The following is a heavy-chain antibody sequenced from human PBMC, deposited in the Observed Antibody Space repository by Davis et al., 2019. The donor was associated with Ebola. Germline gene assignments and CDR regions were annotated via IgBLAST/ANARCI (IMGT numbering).Heavy chain of an antibody. D-gene: IGHD3-22*01. CDR2: ISYDGSNK. CDR1: GFTFSSYG. J-gene: IGHJ3*02. V-gene: IGHV3-30*18. Sequence: GESLKISCAASGFTFSSYGMHWVRQAPGKGLEWVAVISYDGSNKYYADSVKGRFTISRDNSKNTLYLQMNSLRAEDTAVYYCAKVGYYDSSGYLDRNDAFDIWGQGTMVTVSS. CDR3: AKVGYYDSSGYLDRNDAFDI.